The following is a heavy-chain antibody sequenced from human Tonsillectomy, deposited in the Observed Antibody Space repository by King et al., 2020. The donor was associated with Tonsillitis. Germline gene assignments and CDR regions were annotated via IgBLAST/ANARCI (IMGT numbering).Heavy chain of an antibody. CDR2: LSGSGGST. D-gene: IGHD2-8*01. V-gene: IGHV3-23*04. Sequence: VQLVESGGGLVQPGGSLRLSCAASGFTFSSYAMNWVRQVPGKGLEWVSGLSGSGGSTYYADSVKGRFTISRDNSKNTLYLQMNSLRAEDTAVYYCAKDRGLGYCTTGPCSPHFDLWGRSNLVTVSS. CDR3: AKDRGLGYCTTGPCSPHFDL. J-gene: IGHJ2*01. CDR1: GFTFSSYA.